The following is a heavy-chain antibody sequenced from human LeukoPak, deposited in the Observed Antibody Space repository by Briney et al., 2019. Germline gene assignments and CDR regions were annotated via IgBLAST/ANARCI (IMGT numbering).Heavy chain of an antibody. CDR1: GFTFSHYA. CDR3: PRGYTYGNFDY. Sequence: GGSLRLSCVASGFTFSHYAMSWVRQAPGKGPEWVSGVSGSGDTTYYADSVKGRFTISRDNSKNLVSLQLNSLRVEDTAVYYCPRGYTYGNFDYWGQGALVTVSS. J-gene: IGHJ4*02. V-gene: IGHV3-23*01. D-gene: IGHD5-12*01. CDR2: VSGSGDTT.